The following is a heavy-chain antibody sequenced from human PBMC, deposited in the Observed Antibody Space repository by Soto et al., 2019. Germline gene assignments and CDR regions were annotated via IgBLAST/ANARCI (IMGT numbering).Heavy chain of an antibody. V-gene: IGHV3-74*01. CDR1: GFTFSSYW. CDR2: INSDGIGT. CDR3: ARGRQVVNHFDY. Sequence: GGSLRLSCAASGFTFSSYWMHWVRQSPGKGLVWVSRINSDGIGTSYADSVKGRFTISRDNAKNTLYLQMNILRAEDTAVYYCARGRQVVNHFDYWGQGTLVTVSS. D-gene: IGHD6-13*01. J-gene: IGHJ4*02.